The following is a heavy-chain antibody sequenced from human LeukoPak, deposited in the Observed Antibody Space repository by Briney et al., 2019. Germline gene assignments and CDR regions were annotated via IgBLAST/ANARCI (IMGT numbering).Heavy chain of an antibody. CDR2: IYYSGST. J-gene: IGHJ5*02. CDR3: ARDLYCSGGSCYARGFDP. D-gene: IGHD2-15*01. Sequence: SETLSLTCTVSGGSISNYFWSWIRQPPGKGLEWIGYIYYSGSTNYNPSLKSRVTIAVETSKNQFSLKLRSVTAADTAVYYCARDLYCSGGSCYARGFDPWGQGTLVTVSS. V-gene: IGHV4-59*01. CDR1: GGSISNYF.